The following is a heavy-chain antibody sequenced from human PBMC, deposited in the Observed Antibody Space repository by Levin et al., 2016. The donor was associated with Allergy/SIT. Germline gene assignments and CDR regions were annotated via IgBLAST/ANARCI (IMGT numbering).Heavy chain of an antibody. V-gene: IGHV3-43*01. CDR1: GFIVDDYT. J-gene: IGHJ4*01. Sequence: ETLSLTCAASGFIVDDYTMHWVRLSPGKGLQWVSLINWDGSNTYYADSVKGRFTISKDKIKNSLFLEMNSLRSEDTALYYCAKAAGPGQTFDYWGHGTLVTVSS. CDR2: INWDGSNT. D-gene: IGHD6-13*01. CDR3: AKAAGPGQTFDY.